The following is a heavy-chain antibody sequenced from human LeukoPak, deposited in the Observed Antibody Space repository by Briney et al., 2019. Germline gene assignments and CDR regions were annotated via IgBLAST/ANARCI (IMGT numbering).Heavy chain of an antibody. Sequence: GGSLRLSCAASGFSFSSYLMSWVRQAPGKGLEWMANIKLDGSETNYVDSVKGRFTVSRDNAENTLYLQMNSLRAEDTAVYYCARGRNWFDPWGQGTLVTASS. J-gene: IGHJ5*02. CDR2: IKLDGSET. CDR3: ARGRNWFDP. V-gene: IGHV3-7*01. CDR1: GFSFSSYL.